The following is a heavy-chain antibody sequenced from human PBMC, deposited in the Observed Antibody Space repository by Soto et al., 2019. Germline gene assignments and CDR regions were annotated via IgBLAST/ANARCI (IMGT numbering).Heavy chain of an antibody. Sequence: EVQLVESGGGLVQPGGSMRLSCAASGFTFSGYWMSWVRQAPGKGLERVANINQDGNDKYYVDSVKGRFTISRDNVKNSLYLQMNSLRADDTAVYYCASESYSSSWYYWGQGTLVTVSS. CDR3: ASESYSSSWYY. CDR2: INQDGNDK. J-gene: IGHJ4*02. V-gene: IGHV3-7*03. D-gene: IGHD6-13*01. CDR1: GFTFSGYW.